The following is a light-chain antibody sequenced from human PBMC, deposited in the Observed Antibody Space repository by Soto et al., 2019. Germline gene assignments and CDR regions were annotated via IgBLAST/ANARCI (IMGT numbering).Light chain of an antibody. Sequence: QSALTQPPSVSGAPGQRVTISCTGSSSNIGAGYDVHWYQQLPGTAPKLLIYTNSIRPSGVPGRFSGSKSGTSASLAITGLQAEDEADYFCQSYDSSLSGDVFGTGTKVTVL. CDR3: QSYDSSLSGDV. J-gene: IGLJ1*01. V-gene: IGLV1-40*01. CDR2: TNS. CDR1: SSNIGAGYD.